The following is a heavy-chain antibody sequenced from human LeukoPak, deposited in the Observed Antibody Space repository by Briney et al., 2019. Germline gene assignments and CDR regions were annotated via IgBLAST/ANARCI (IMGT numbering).Heavy chain of an antibody. CDR2: INPDNGGT. CDR3: ARVQRYNWNYHFDY. D-gene: IGHD1-7*01. CDR1: GYTFTGYY. V-gene: IGHV1-2*02. Sequence: GASVKVSCKASGYTFTGYYMHWVRQAPGQGLEWMGWINPDNGGTNYAQKFQGRVTMTRDMSISTAYMELSRLRSDDTAVYYCARVQRYNWNYHFDYWGQGTLVTVSS. J-gene: IGHJ4*02.